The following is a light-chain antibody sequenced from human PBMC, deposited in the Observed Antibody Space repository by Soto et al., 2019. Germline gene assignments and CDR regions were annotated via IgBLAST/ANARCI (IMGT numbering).Light chain of an antibody. J-gene: IGKJ1*01. CDR1: QSVSSSS. Sequence: EIVLTQSPGTLSLSPGERATLSCRASQSVSSSSLAWYQQKRGQAPRLLIHDASSRATGIPDRFSGSGSGTDFTLTISRLEPEDFAAYYCQQYGSSPRTFGQGTKVDIK. CDR2: DAS. V-gene: IGKV3-20*01. CDR3: QQYGSSPRT.